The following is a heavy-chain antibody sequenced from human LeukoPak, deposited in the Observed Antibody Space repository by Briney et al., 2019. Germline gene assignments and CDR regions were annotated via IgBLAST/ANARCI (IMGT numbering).Heavy chain of an antibody. V-gene: IGHV3-53*01. CDR2: IYSGGST. J-gene: IGHJ5*02. Sequence: PGGSLRLSCAASGFTVSSNYMSWVRQAPGKGVEWVSVIYSGGSTYYADSVKGRFTISRDNSKNTLYVQMNSLRAEDTAVYYCARSTSGHNWFDPWGQGTLVTVSS. CDR1: GFTVSSNY. CDR3: ARSTSGHNWFDP. D-gene: IGHD6-25*01.